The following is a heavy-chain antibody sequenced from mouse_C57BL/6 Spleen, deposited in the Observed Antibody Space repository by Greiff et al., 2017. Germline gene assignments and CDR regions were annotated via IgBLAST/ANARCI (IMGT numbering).Heavy chain of an antibody. CDR2: ISNGGGST. V-gene: IGHV5-12*01. CDR3: ARHGLGMDY. Sequence: EVKLVESGGGLVQPGGSLKLSCAASGFTFSDYYMYWVRQTPEKRLEWVAYISNGGGSTYYPDTVKGRFTISRDNAKNTLYLQMSRLKSEDTAMYYCARHGLGMDYWGQGTSVTVSS. D-gene: IGHD3-3*01. CDR1: GFTFSDYY. J-gene: IGHJ4*01.